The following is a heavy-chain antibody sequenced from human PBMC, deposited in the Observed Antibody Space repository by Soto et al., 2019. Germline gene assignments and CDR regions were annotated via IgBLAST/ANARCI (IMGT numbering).Heavy chain of an antibody. V-gene: IGHV3-33*01. CDR2: IWYDGDNK. D-gene: IGHD2-15*01. J-gene: IGHJ4*02. CDR3: AREYSLAVVLPGY. CDR1: GVTFSSYA. Sequence: QVQLVESGGGVVQPGRSLRLSCAASGVTFSSYAMYWVRQPPGKGREWVAEIWYDGDNKYYADSVKGRFTISRDNSANTVNLQMDSLRAEDTAVYYCAREYSLAVVLPGYWGQGTLVTVSS.